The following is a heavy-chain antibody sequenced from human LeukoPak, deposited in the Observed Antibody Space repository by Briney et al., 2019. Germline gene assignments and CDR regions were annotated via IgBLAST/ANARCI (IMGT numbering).Heavy chain of an antibody. CDR3: ARDNRYSGSYYGGAFDI. J-gene: IGHJ3*02. Sequence: ASVTVSCKASGYTFTGYYMHWVRQAPGQGLEWMGWINPNSGGTNYAQKVQGRVTMTRDTSISTAYMELSRLRSDDTAVYYCARDNRYSGSYYGGAFDIWGQGTMVTVSS. CDR2: INPNSGGT. V-gene: IGHV1-2*02. CDR1: GYTFTGYY. D-gene: IGHD1-26*01.